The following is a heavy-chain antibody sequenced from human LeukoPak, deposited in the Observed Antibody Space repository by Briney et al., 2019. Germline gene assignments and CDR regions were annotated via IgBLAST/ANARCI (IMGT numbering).Heavy chain of an antibody. CDR2: ISRSSNYV. J-gene: IGHJ4*02. CDR3: ARGGWKDYFDY. V-gene: IGHV3-21*01. Sequence: GGSLRLSCAASGFTFSDYSTNWVRQAPGKGLEWVSSISRSSNYVYYADSVKGRFTISRDNAKNSLYLQMNSLRAEDTAVYYCARGGWKDYFDYWGQATLVTVSS. CDR1: GFTFSDYS. D-gene: IGHD1-1*01.